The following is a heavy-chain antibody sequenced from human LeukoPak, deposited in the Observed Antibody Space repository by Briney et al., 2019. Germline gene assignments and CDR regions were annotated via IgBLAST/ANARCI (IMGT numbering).Heavy chain of an antibody. V-gene: IGHV1-8*01. CDR3: ARGGRGNSSSWYHYGMDV. CDR2: MNPNSGNT. CDR1: GYTFTSYD. Sequence: ASVRVSCKASGYTFTSYDINWVRQATGQGPEWMGWMNPNSGNTGYAQKFQGRVTMTRNTSISTAYMELSSLRSEDTAVYYCARGGRGNSSSWYHYGMDVWGKGTTVTVSS. J-gene: IGHJ6*04. D-gene: IGHD6-13*01.